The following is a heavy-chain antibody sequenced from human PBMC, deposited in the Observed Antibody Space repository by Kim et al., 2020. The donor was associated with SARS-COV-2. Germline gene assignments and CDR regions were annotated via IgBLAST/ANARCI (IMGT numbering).Heavy chain of an antibody. Sequence: GGSLRLSCAASGFTFSSYAMHWVRQAPGKGLEWVAVISYDGSNKYYADPVKGRFTISRDNSKNTLYLQMNSLRAEASAVYYCASGTTQWLVPPYPPYWG. J-gene: IGHJ4*01. D-gene: IGHD6-19*01. V-gene: IGHV3-30-3*01. CDR3: ASGTTQWLVPPYPPY. CDR1: GFTFSSYA. CDR2: ISYDGSNK.